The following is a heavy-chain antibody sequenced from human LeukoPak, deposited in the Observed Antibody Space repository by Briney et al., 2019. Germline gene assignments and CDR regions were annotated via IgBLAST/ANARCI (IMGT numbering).Heavy chain of an antibody. CDR2: ISDSAAGT. J-gene: IGHJ4*02. V-gene: IGHV3-23*01. CDR3: AKDVEWRVDY. D-gene: IGHD1-26*01. Sequence: GGSLRLSCAASGFTFSSYAMRWVRQAPGKGLEWVSTISDSAAGTYYADSVKGRFTISRDNSKNTLYLQMNSLRAEDTAVYYCAKDVEWRVDYWGQGTLVTVSS. CDR1: GFTFSSYA.